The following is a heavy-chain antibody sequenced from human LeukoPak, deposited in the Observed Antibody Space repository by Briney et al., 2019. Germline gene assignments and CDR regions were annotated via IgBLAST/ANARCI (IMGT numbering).Heavy chain of an antibody. CDR3: ARAGNKPDYYYYGMDV. V-gene: IGHV1-8*01. Sequence: ASVKVSCKASGYTFTSYDINWVRQVTGQGLEWMGWMNPNSGNTGYAQKFQGRVTMTRNTSISTAYMELSSLRSEDTAVYYCARAGNKPDYYYYGMDVWGQGTTVTVSS. J-gene: IGHJ6*02. CDR2: MNPNSGNT. CDR1: GYTFTSYD.